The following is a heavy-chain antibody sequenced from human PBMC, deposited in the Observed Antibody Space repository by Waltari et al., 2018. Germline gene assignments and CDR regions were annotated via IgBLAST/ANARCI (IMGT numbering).Heavy chain of an antibody. CDR3: ARSHAVVVVAARYYYYYYGMDV. V-gene: IGHV4-34*01. Sequence: QVQLQQWGAGLLKPSETLSLTCAVYGGSFSGYYWSWIRQPPGKGLEWIGEINHSGSTNYNPSLKSRVTISVDTSKNQFSLKLSSVTAADTAVYYCARSHAVVVVAARYYYYYYGMDVWGQGTTVTVSS. CDR1: GGSFSGYY. CDR2: INHSGST. J-gene: IGHJ6*02. D-gene: IGHD2-15*01.